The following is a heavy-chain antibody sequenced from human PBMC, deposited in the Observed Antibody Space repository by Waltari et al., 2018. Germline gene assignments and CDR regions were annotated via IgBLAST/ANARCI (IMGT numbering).Heavy chain of an antibody. CDR1: GGSITSGSYY. CDR2: IYTSGST. V-gene: IGHV4-61*09. Sequence: QVQLQESVPGLVKPSQTLSLTCTVSGGSITSGSYYCSWIRQPAGKGLEWIGYIYTSGSTNYNPSLKSRVTISVDTSKNQFSLKLSSVTAADTAVYYCARDALGAIFDYWGQGTLVTVSS. J-gene: IGHJ4*02. D-gene: IGHD1-26*01. CDR3: ARDALGAIFDY.